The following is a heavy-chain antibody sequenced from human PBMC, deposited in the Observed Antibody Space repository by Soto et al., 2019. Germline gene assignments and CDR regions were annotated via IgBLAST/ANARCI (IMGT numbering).Heavy chain of an antibody. CDR1: GGSISSSSYY. J-gene: IGHJ3*02. Sequence: SETLSLTCTVSGGSISSSSYYWGWIRQPPGKGLEWIGSIYYSGSTYYNPSLKSRVTISVDTSKNQFSLKLSSVTAAVTAVYYCARDLKANLGIEGDAFDIWGQGTMVTVSS. CDR2: IYYSGST. D-gene: IGHD7-27*01. CDR3: ARDLKANLGIEGDAFDI. V-gene: IGHV4-39*07.